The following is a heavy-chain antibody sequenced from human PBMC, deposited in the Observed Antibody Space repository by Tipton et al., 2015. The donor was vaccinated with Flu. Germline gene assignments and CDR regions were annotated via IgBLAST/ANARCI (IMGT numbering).Heavy chain of an antibody. D-gene: IGHD4-17*01. CDR1: GGSISSYY. J-gene: IGHJ4*02. CDR2: TSYSGST. V-gene: IGHV4-59*01. CDR3: ARVGDYTLKD. Sequence: TLSLTCTVSGGSISSYYWSWVRQPPGKGLEWIGYTSYSGSTNYNPSLKSRVTISVDTSKNQLSLKVSSVTAADTAVYYCARVGDYTLKDWGQGTLVTVSS.